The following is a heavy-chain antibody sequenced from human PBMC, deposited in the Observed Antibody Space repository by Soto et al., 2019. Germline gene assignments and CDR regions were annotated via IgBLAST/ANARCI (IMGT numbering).Heavy chain of an antibody. CDR2: IYYSGST. J-gene: IGHJ5*02. D-gene: IGHD1-1*01. V-gene: IGHV4-31*03. CDR1: GGSISSGGYY. Sequence: SETLSLTCTVSGGSISSGGYYWSWIRQHPGKGLEWIGYIYYSGSTYYNPSLKSRVTISVDTSKNQFSLKLSSVTAADTAVYYCARAGHRREPRGLDPWGQGTLVTVSS. CDR3: ARAGHRREPRGLDP.